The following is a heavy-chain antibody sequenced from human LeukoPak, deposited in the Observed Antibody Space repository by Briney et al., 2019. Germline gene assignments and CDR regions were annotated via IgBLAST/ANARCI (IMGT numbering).Heavy chain of an antibody. CDR3: ARLGSCTGGSWYRANY. CDR2: IYPGDSDT. D-gene: IGHD2-15*01. Sequence: GEPLKISCKGSGYTFTSYWIGWVRQMPGKGLEWMGIIYPGDSDTRYSPSFQGQVTISADKSINTAYLQWSSLKASDTAMYYCARLGSCTGGSWYRANYWGQGTLVTVST. V-gene: IGHV5-51*01. CDR1: GYTFTSYW. J-gene: IGHJ4*02.